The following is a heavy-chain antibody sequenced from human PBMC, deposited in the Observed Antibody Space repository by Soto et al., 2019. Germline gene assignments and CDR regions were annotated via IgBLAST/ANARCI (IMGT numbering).Heavy chain of an antibody. V-gene: IGHV4-59*12. J-gene: IGHJ5*02. CDR3: VRGFQSRFLEWSSTWFDT. Sequence: SETLSLTCTVSGGSITSSYWSWIRRPPGKGLEWIAYIYDTGISGYTPSTSYNPSLKSRVTISLDTSKNQFSLRLSSVTAADTAVYYCVRGFQSRFLEWSSTWFDTWGQGTLVTVSS. CDR1: GGSITSSY. D-gene: IGHD3-3*01. CDR2: IYDTGISGYTPST.